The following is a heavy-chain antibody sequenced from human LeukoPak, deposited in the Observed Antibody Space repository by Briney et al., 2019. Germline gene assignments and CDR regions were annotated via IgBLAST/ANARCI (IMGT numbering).Heavy chain of an antibody. D-gene: IGHD5-12*01. CDR3: AKDPAYGGYEGSFDY. Sequence: PSGTLSLTCAVSGGAINNDKWWSWVRQPPGKGLEWIGEIYHSGSTNYKPSLKSRVNISADKSKNQFSLKLTSVTAADTAVYYCAKDPAYGGYEGSFDYWGQGVLVTVSS. J-gene: IGHJ4*02. CDR1: GGAINNDKW. CDR2: IYHSGST. V-gene: IGHV4-4*02.